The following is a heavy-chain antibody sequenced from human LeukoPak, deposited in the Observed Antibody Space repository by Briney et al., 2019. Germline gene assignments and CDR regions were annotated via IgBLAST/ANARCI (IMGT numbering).Heavy chain of an antibody. CDR3: AKEGGSGI. D-gene: IGHD3-16*01. CDR1: GFTFSSYS. J-gene: IGHJ3*02. Sequence: PAGGSLRLSCAASGFTFSSYSMNWVRQAPGKGLEWLSYISSSSSTIYYADSVKGRFTISRDNSKNTLYLQMNSLRAEDTAMYYCAKEGGSGIWGQGTMVTVSP. V-gene: IGHV3-48*01. CDR2: ISSSSSTI.